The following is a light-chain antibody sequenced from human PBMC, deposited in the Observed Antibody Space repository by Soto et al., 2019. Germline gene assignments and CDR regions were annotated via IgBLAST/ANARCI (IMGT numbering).Light chain of an antibody. CDR3: SSYTSSSTHYV. J-gene: IGLJ1*01. CDR2: EVS. V-gene: IGLV2-14*01. Sequence: QSVLTQPASVSGSPGQSITISCTGTSSDVGGYNYVSRYQQHPGKAPKLMIYEVSNRPSGVSNRFSGSKSGNTASLTISGLQAEDEADYYCSSYTSSSTHYVFGTGTKVTVL. CDR1: SSDVGGYNY.